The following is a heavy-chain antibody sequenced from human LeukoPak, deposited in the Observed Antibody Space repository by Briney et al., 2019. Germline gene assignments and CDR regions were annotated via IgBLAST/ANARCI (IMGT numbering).Heavy chain of an antibody. Sequence: SETLSLTCTVSGGSISSYYWSWIRQPPGKGLELIGYMYDSGSTNYNPSLKSRVTISVDTSNNQFSLRLSSVTAADTAVYYCARHGGSYTFDFWGQGVLVTVSS. CDR2: MYDSGST. J-gene: IGHJ4*02. CDR1: GGSISSYY. V-gene: IGHV4-59*01. CDR3: ARHGGSYTFDF. D-gene: IGHD1-26*01.